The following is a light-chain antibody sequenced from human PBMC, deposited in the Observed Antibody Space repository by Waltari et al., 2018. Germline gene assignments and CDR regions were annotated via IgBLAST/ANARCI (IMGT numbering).Light chain of an antibody. CDR3: QVWHAAIDPGV. Sequence: SYVLTQPPSVSVAPGATARITCGGDNIGSSRVPWYQQKPGQAPVLVIFYDSDRPSGIPERFSGSNSGNTATLTITRVEAGDEANYYCQVWHAAIDPGVFGTGTEVSVL. CDR2: YDS. V-gene: IGLV3-21*04. CDR1: NIGSSR. J-gene: IGLJ1*01.